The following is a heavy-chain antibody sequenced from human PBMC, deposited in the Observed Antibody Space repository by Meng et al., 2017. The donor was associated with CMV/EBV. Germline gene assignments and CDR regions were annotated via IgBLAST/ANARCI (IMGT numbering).Heavy chain of an antibody. Sequence: QLQLQQWGAGLLQPSEALSFTWSVYGGSFSGYYWGLIRQPPGKGLELIGEIIHSGSTNYNPSLKSRVTISVDTSKNQFSLKLSSVTAADTAVYYCARESMVRGEDWGQGTLVTVSS. CDR3: ARESMVRGED. CDR2: IIHSGST. J-gene: IGHJ4*02. V-gene: IGHV4-34*12. CDR1: GGSFSGYY. D-gene: IGHD3-10*01.